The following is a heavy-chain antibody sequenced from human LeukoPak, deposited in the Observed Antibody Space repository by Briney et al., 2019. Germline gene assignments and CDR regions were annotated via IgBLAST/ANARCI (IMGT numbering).Heavy chain of an antibody. CDR1: GGSISSSSYY. D-gene: IGHD5-12*01. V-gene: IGHV4-39*07. J-gene: IGHJ4*02. Sequence: PSETLSLTCTVSGGSISSSSYYWSWIRQTPGKGLEWIGEINHSGSTNYNPSLKSRFIISVDTSKNQFSLRMRSVTAADTAVYYCARARETVAIDHWGQGTLVTVSS. CDR3: ARARETVAIDH. CDR2: INHSGST.